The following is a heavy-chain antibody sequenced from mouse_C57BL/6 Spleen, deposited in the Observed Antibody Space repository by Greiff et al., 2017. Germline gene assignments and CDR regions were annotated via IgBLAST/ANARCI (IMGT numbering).Heavy chain of an antibody. CDR2: IYPRSGNT. J-gene: IGHJ2*01. CDR1: GYTFTSYG. Sequence: VQLQQSGAELARPGASVKLSCKASGYTFTSYGISWVKQRTGLGLEGIGEIYPRSGNTYYNEKFKGKATLSADKSSSTAYLEFRSLTSEDSAVYFCARRGYGSSYEGHWGQGTTLTVSS. CDR3: ARRGYGSSYEGH. D-gene: IGHD1-1*01. V-gene: IGHV1-81*01.